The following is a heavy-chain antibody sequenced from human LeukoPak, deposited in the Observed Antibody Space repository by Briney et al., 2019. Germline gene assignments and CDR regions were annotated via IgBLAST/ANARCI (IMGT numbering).Heavy chain of an antibody. CDR3: ASSRSGWLYYSDY. J-gene: IGHJ4*02. D-gene: IGHD6-19*01. V-gene: IGHV3-48*04. CDR2: ISSSSSTI. Sequence: GGSLRLSCAASGFTFSSYSMNWVRQAPGKGLEWVSYISSSSSTIYYADSVKGRFTISRDNAKNSLYLQMNSLRAEDTAVYYCASSRSGWLYYSDYWGQGTLVTVSS. CDR1: GFTFSSYS.